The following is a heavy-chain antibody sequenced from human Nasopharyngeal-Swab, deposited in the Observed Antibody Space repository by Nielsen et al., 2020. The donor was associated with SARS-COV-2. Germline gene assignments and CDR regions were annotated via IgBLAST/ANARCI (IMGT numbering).Heavy chain of an antibody. V-gene: IGHV3-73*01. D-gene: IGHD2-15*01. Sequence: GGSLRLSFATSGFIFSDSAIHWVRQASGKGLEWVGRIRSKGNSYATEYAASVDVRFTISRDDSKNTAFLQMNSLITEDTAVYYCSRCGGSCYTGKDYWGQGTLVTVSS. CDR1: GFIFSDSA. CDR3: SRCGGSCYTGKDY. CDR2: IRSKGNSYAT. J-gene: IGHJ4*02.